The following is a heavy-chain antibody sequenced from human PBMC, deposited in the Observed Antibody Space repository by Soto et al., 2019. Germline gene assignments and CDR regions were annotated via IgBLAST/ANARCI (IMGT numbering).Heavy chain of an antibody. CDR1: GGTFRSKC. Sequence: SAKASCKASGGTFRSKCSSSVRQAPGQGLEWLGGIIPIVHTASYAQTFRGRVTITADESTTTAYMELSSLRSEDMFVYYCAMITMLPSFDPRGQGTLVTGSS. J-gene: IGHJ5*02. CDR3: AMITMLPSFDP. D-gene: IGHD3-10*01. V-gene: IGHV1-69*13. CDR2: IIPIVHTA.